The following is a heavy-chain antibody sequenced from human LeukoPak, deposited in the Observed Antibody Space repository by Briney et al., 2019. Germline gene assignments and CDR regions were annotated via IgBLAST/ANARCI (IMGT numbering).Heavy chain of an antibody. CDR1: GGSISSYY. D-gene: IGHD3-22*01. J-gene: IGHJ4*02. CDR2: IYYSGST. CDR3: ARAGYYDSSGYLY. Sequence: SETLSLTCTVSGGSISSYYWSWIRQPPGKGLEWIGYIYYSGSTNYNPSLKSRVTISVDTSKNQFSLKLGSVTAADTAVYYCARAGYYDSSGYLYWGQGTLVTVSS. V-gene: IGHV4-59*01.